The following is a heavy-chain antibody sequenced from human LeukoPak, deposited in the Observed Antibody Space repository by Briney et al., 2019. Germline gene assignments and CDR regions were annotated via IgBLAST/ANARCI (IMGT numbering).Heavy chain of an antibody. CDR1: GYTFTSYD. CDR3: ARAPYVRRDGYKFLSY. V-gene: IGHV1-8*01. CDR2: MNPNSGNT. D-gene: IGHD5-24*01. J-gene: IGHJ4*02. Sequence: ASVKVSCKASGYTFTSYDINWVRQATGQGLEWMGWMNPNSGNTGYAQKFQGRVTMTRNTSISTAYMELSSLRSEDTAVYYCARAPYVRRDGYKFLSYWGQGTLVTVSS.